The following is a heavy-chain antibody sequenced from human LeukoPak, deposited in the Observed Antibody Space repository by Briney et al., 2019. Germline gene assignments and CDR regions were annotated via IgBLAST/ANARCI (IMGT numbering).Heavy chain of an antibody. V-gene: IGHV1-18*01. D-gene: IGHD1-26*01. CDR2: ISAYNGNT. J-gene: IGHJ3*02. Sequence: GASVKVSCKASGYTFTSYGISWVRQAPGQGLEWMGWISAYNGNTNYAQKLQGRVTMTEDTSTDTAYMELSSLRSEDTAVYYCATDYSGSYVDAFDIWGQGTMVTVSS. CDR3: ATDYSGSYVDAFDI. CDR1: GYTFTSYG.